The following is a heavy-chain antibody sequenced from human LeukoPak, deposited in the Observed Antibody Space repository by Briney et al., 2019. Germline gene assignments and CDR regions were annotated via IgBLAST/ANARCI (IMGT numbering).Heavy chain of an antibody. CDR2: INHSGST. CDR3: ARSFRGGVPAANSYYYMDV. J-gene: IGHJ6*03. V-gene: IGHV4-34*01. D-gene: IGHD2-2*01. Sequence: SETLSLTCAVYGGSFSGYYWSWIRQPPGKGLEWIGEINHSGSTNYNPSLKSRVTISVDTSKNQFSLKLSSVTAADTAVYYCARSFRGGVPAANSYYYMDVWGKGTTVTVSS. CDR1: GGSFSGYY.